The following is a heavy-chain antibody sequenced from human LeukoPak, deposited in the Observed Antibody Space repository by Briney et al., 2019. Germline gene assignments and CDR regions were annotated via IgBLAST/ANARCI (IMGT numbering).Heavy chain of an antibody. J-gene: IGHJ4*02. CDR1: GFTFSSYA. CDR3: AKRPSDYGDYVSYFDY. CDR2: ISGSGGST. V-gene: IGHV3-23*01. D-gene: IGHD4-17*01. Sequence: GGSLRLSCAASGFTFSSYAMSWIRQAPGKGLEWVSAISGSGGSTYYADSVKGRFTISRDNSKNTLYLQMNSLRAEDTAVYYCAKRPSDYGDYVSYFDYWGQGTLVTVSS.